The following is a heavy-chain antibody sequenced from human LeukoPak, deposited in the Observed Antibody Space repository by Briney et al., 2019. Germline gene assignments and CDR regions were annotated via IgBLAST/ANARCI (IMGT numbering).Heavy chain of an antibody. V-gene: IGHV4-59*12. Sequence: SETLSLTCTVSGGSISSYYWSWIRQPPGKGLEWIGYIHYSGSTHYNPSLKSRVTISVDTSKNQVSLKLSPVTAADTAVYYCARDVTRYCSGGSCSWFDPWGQGTLVTVSS. CDR1: GGSISSYY. CDR3: ARDVTRYCSGGSCSWFDP. J-gene: IGHJ5*02. CDR2: IHYSGST. D-gene: IGHD2-15*01.